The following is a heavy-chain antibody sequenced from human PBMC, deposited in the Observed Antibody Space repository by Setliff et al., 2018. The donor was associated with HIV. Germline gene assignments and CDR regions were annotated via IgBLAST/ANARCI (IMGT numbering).Heavy chain of an antibody. CDR3: ARVKSIKTTLVRLWPRFDL. J-gene: IGHJ5*02. Sequence: SETLSLTCAVYTESLTRYDWAWVRQSPEKGLEWIGEIDDSGSIIYNPSLQSRVTMSVDTSKNQFSLKVRSLTAADTGLYYCARVKSIKTTLVRLWPRFDLWGQGTQVTVSS. D-gene: IGHD3-10*01. CDR1: TESLTRYD. V-gene: IGHV4-34*01. CDR2: IDDSGSI.